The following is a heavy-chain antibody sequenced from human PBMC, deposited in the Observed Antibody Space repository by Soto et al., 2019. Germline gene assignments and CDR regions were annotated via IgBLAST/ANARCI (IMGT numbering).Heavy chain of an antibody. CDR3: AKDRIKQWLARGAFDI. CDR2: ISWNSGSI. CDR1: GFTFDDYA. D-gene: IGHD6-19*01. V-gene: IGHV3-9*01. Sequence: GGSLRLSCAASGFTFDDYAMHWVRQAPGKGLEWVSGISWNSGSIGYADSVKGRFTISRDNAKNSLYLQMNSLRAEDTALYYCAKDRIKQWLARGAFDIWGQGTMVTVSS. J-gene: IGHJ3*02.